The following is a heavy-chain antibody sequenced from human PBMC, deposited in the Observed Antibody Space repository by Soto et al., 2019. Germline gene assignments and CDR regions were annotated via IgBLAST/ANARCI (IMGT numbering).Heavy chain of an antibody. CDR1: GGSISGSSYY. V-gene: IGHV4-39*02. CDR2: IYYSGST. D-gene: IGHD2-21*02. CDR3: EREKVVTAILDY. J-gene: IGHJ4*02. Sequence: PSETLSLTCTVSGGSISGSSYYWGWFRQPPGKGLEWIGSIYYSGSTYYNPSLKSRVTISVETSKKQFSLKLSSVTAAETAVYYCEREKVVTAILDYWGQGTLVTVS.